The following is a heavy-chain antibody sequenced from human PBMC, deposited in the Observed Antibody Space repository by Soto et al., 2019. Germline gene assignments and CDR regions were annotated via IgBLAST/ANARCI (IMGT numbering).Heavy chain of an antibody. D-gene: IGHD4-17*01. CDR2: IYYSGST. CDR3: ARTQYGDYVAFDY. V-gene: IGHV4-61*01. J-gene: IGHJ4*02. Sequence: PSETLSLTCTVSGGSVSSGSYYWSWIRQPPGKGLEWIGYIYYSGSTNYNPSLKSRVTISVDTSKNQFSLKLSSVTAADTAVYYCARTQYGDYVAFDYWGQGTLVTVSS. CDR1: GGSVSSGSYY.